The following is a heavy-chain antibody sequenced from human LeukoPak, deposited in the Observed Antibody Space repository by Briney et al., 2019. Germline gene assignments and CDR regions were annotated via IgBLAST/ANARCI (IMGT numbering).Heavy chain of an antibody. V-gene: IGHV1-69*13. CDR3: AVDCSGGSCYRGYYYYYGMDV. Sequence: ASVKVSCKASGGTFSSYAISWVRQAPGQGLEWMGGIIPIFGTANYAQKFQGRVTITADESTGTAYMELSSLRSEDTAAYYCAVDCSGGSCYRGYYYYYGMDVWGQGTTVTVSS. CDR1: GGTFSSYA. CDR2: IIPIFGTA. J-gene: IGHJ6*02. D-gene: IGHD2-15*01.